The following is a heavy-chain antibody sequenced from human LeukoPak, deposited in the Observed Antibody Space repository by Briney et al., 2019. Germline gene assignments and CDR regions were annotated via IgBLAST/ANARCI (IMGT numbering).Heavy chain of an antibody. J-gene: IGHJ4*02. CDR1: GFTFTTYA. D-gene: IGHD6-19*01. V-gene: IGHV3-21*01. Sequence: GGSLRLSCAASGFTFTTYAMNWVRQAPGKGLEWVSSISSTSSLIWYADSLKGRFTISRDNAKNSLYLQMDSLRAEDTAVYYCARYNSGWNDYWGQGTLVTVSS. CDR2: ISSTSSLI. CDR3: ARYNSGWNDY.